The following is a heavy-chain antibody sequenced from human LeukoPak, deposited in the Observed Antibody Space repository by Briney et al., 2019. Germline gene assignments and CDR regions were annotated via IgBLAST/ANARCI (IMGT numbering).Heavy chain of an antibody. CDR1: GFTFSSYW. CDR2: INSDGIST. J-gene: IGHJ4*02. D-gene: IGHD3-10*01. Sequence: GGSLRLSCAASGFTFSSYWMHWVRQAPGKGLVWVSRINSDGISTSYADSVKGRSTISRDNAKNTLYLQMNSLRAEDTAVYYCARDRIEYTYGTGFDYWGQGTLVTVSS. CDR3: ARDRIEYTYGTGFDY. V-gene: IGHV3-74*01.